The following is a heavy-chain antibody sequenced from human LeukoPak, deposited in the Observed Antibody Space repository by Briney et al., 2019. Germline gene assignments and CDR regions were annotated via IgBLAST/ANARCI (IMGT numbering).Heavy chain of an antibody. Sequence: GASVKVSCKTSGYSFTNFYIHWVRQAPGQGLEWMGMVNPSGGSTISAQRFQDRVNMTTDTSTRTVYMEMTGLTSDDTGIYYCARDAFWGQGTQVTVS. CDR3: ARDAF. D-gene: IGHD3-3*02. V-gene: IGHV1-46*01. CDR2: VNPSGGST. J-gene: IGHJ4*02. CDR1: GYSFTNFY.